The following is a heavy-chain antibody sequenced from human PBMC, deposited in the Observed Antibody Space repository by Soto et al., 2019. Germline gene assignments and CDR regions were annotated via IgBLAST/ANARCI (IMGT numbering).Heavy chain of an antibody. CDR2: INPSGGST. Sequence: QVQLVQSGAEVKKPGASVKVSCKASGYTFTSYYMHWVRQAPGQGLEWMGIINPSGGSTSYAQKFQGRDTMTRDTSTSTINMEMSSLRSEDTAVDYCARRDGGRGIDPWGQGTLVTVSS. J-gene: IGHJ5*02. D-gene: IGHD3-16*01. V-gene: IGHV1-46*01. CDR3: ARRDGGRGIDP. CDR1: GYTFTSYY.